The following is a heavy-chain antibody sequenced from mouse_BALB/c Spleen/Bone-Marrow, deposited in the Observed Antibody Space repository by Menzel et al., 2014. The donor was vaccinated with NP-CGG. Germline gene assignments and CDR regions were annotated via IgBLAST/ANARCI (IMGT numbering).Heavy chain of an antibody. J-gene: IGHJ4*01. CDR1: GFNIKDTY. V-gene: IGHV14-3*02. CDR3: ARYRYYGSSYAMDY. Sequence: SGAEPVKPGASVKLSCTASGFNIKDTYMYWVKQRPEQGLEWIGRIDPANGNTKYDPKFQGKATITADTSSNTAYLQLSSLTSEDTAVYYCARYRYYGSSYAMDYWGQGTSVTVSS. D-gene: IGHD1-1*01. CDR2: IDPANGNT.